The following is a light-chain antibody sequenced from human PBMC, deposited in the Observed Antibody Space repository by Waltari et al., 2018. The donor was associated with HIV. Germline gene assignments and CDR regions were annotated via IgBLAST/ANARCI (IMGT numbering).Light chain of an antibody. V-gene: IGKV1-27*01. J-gene: IGKJ4*01. Sequence: DIQMPQSPSSLSASVGDRLIITCRTSQGISNYLAWYQQKPGKVPKLLVYAASTLQTGVPARCSGSGSGTDFSRTISSLQPEDVATYYCQMYNSAPRTFGGGTKVEIK. CDR2: AAS. CDR1: QGISNY. CDR3: QMYNSAPRT.